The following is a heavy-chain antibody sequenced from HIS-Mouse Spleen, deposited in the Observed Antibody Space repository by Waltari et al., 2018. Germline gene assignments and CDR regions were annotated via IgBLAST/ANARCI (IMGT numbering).Heavy chain of an antibody. CDR3: AKENPNFDAFDI. CDR2: IGGSGGST. V-gene: IGHV3-23*01. J-gene: IGHJ3*02. Sequence: EVQLLESGGGLVQPGWSLRFCGAASGLTFSSYAMRRVRQAPGKGLEWVSAIGGSGGSTYYADSVKGRFTISRDNSKNTLYLQMNSLRAEDTAVYYCAKENPNFDAFDIWGQGTMVTVSS. CDR1: GLTFSSYA.